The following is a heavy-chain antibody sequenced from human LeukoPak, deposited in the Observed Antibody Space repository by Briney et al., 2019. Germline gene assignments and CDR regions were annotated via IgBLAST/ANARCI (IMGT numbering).Heavy chain of an antibody. V-gene: IGHV1-69*13. J-gene: IGHJ4*02. CDR3: VTVTTFLYYSL. CDR1: GGTFSSYA. Sequence: GASVKVSCKASGGTFSSYAISWVRQAPGQGLEWMGGIIPIFGTANYAQKFQGRVTITADESTSTAYMELSSLRSEDTAVYYCVTVTTFLYYSLWGQGTLVTVSS. CDR2: IIPIFGTA. D-gene: IGHD4-17*01.